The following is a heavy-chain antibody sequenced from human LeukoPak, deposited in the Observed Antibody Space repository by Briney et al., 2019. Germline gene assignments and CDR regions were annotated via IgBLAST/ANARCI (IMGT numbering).Heavy chain of an antibody. D-gene: IGHD6-19*01. CDR1: GGPISSYY. J-gene: IGHJ4*02. CDR3: ARGSGFYGY. Sequence: SETLSLTCTVSGGPISSYYWSWIRQPPGKGLEWIGHIYYTGSTNYNPSLKSRVTISVDTSKNQFSLKLSSVTAADTAVYYCARGSGFYGYWGQGTLVTLSS. V-gene: IGHV4-59*01. CDR2: IYYTGST.